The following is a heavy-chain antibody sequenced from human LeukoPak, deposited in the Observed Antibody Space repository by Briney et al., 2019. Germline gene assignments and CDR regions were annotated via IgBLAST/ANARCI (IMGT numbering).Heavy chain of an antibody. V-gene: IGHV3-21*01. Sequence: GGSLRLSCAASGFTFSSYSMNWVRQAPGKGLEWVSSISSSSSYIYYADSVKGRFTISRDNSKNTLYLQMNSLRAEDTAVYYCARVVGTVRDISYYFDYWGQGTLVTVSS. J-gene: IGHJ4*02. CDR2: ISSSSSYI. D-gene: IGHD2-21*02. CDR3: ARVVGTVRDISYYFDY. CDR1: GFTFSSYS.